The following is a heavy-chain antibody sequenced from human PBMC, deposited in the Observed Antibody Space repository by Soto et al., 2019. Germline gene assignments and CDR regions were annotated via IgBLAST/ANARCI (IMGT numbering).Heavy chain of an antibody. D-gene: IGHD3-3*01. CDR3: ARVKQVGGITIFWYFDL. CDR1: GYTFTSYG. J-gene: IGHJ2*01. V-gene: IGHV1-18*01. CDR2: ISAYNGNT. Sequence: QVQLVQSGAEVKKPGASVKVSCKASGYTFTSYGISWVRQAPGQGLEWMGWISAYNGNTNYAQKLQGRVTMTTDTSTSTAYMELRSLRSDDTAVYYCARVKQVGGITIFWYFDLWGRGTLVTVSS.